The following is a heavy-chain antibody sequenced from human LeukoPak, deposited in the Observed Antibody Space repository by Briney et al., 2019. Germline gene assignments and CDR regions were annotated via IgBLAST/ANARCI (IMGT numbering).Heavy chain of an antibody. J-gene: IGHJ4*02. CDR2: IYYSGST. CDR1: GGSISISSYY. Sequence: SQSLSLTCTVSGGSISISSYYWGWIRQPPGKGLEWIGGIYYSGSTYYNPSMKSRVTISADTSKNQFSLKLSAVTAADTAVYYCARRLAGTEDYWGQGTLVTVSS. V-gene: IGHV4-39*01. D-gene: IGHD6-13*01. CDR3: ARRLAGTEDY.